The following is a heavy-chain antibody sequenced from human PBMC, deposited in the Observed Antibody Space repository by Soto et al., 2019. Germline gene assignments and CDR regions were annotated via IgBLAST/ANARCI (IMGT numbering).Heavy chain of an antibody. D-gene: IGHD6-19*01. J-gene: IGHJ4*02. CDR1: GDSVSSNRAA. Sequence: PSQTLSLTCAISGDSVSSNRAAWNWIRQSPSRGLEWLGRTYYRSKWYNDYAVSVKSRMTINPDTSKNQFSLQLNSVAPEDTAVYYCARAGGFSSGWNNSLSNWGQETLVTVSS. CDR3: ARAGGFSSGWNNSLSN. CDR2: TYYRSKWYN. V-gene: IGHV6-1*01.